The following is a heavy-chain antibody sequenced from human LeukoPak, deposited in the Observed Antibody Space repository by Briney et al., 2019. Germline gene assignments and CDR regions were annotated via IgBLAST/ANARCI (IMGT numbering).Heavy chain of an antibody. V-gene: IGHV3-11*01. CDR3: ARGDTIFGVVDY. J-gene: IGHJ4*02. Sequence: GGSLRLSCAASGFTFSDYYMSWIRQAPGKGLEWVSYISSGSTIYYADSVKGRFTISRDNAKNSLYLQMNSLRAEDTAVYYCARGDTIFGVVDYWGQGTLVTVSS. D-gene: IGHD3-3*01. CDR1: GFTFSDYY. CDR2: ISSGSTI.